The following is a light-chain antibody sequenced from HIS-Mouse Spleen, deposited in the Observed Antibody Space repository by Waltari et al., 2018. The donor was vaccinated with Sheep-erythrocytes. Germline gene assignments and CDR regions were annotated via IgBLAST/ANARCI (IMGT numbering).Light chain of an antibody. CDR1: SSDVGGYNY. CDR2: DVS. J-gene: IGLJ1*01. CDR3: CSYAGSYNHV. Sequence: QSALTQPRSASGSPGQSVTISCTGTSSDVGGYNYVSWYQQHPGKAPKLMIYDVSKRPAGVPDRFSGSKSGNTASLTLCGLQAEDEADYYCCSYAGSYNHVFASGTKVTVL. V-gene: IGLV2-11*01.